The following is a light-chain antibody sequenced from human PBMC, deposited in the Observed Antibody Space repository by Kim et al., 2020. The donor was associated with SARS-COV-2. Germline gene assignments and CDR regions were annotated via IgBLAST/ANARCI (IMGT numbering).Light chain of an antibody. J-gene: IGKJ2*01. Sequence: EIVLTQSPGTQSLSPGERATLSCRASQSVSSSYLAWYQQKPGQAPRLLIYGASSRATGIPDRFSGSGSGTDFTLTISRLEPEDFAVYYCQQYGSSPKDTFGQGTKLE. V-gene: IGKV3-20*01. CDR2: GAS. CDR3: QQYGSSPKDT. CDR1: QSVSSSY.